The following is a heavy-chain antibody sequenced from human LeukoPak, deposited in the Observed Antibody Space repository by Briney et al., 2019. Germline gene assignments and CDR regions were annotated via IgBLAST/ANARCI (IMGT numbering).Heavy chain of an antibody. CDR2: ISSSSAYI. CDR1: GFTFSSYD. J-gene: IGHJ4*02. CDR3: ARDRNYGTFDF. V-gene: IGHV3-21*01. D-gene: IGHD4-17*01. Sequence: PGGSLRLSCAASGFTFSSYDMTWVRQAPGKGLEWVSSISSSSAYIYYEDSVKGRFSISRDNAKNSLYLQIHSLRAEDTAVYYCARDRNYGTFDFWGQGTLVTVSS.